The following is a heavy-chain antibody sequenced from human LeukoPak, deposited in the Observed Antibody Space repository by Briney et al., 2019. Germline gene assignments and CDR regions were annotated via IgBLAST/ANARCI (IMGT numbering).Heavy chain of an antibody. CDR2: ISGSGGST. Sequence: PGGSLRLSCAASGFTFSSYAMSWVRQAPGKGLEWVSAISGSGGSTYYADSVKGRFTISRDNSKNTLYLQMNSLRAEDTAVYYCAIAPEGYADYGDYEGHFDYWGQGTLVTVSS. V-gene: IGHV3-23*01. D-gene: IGHD4-17*01. CDR1: GFTFSSYA. J-gene: IGHJ4*02. CDR3: AIAPEGYADYGDYEGHFDY.